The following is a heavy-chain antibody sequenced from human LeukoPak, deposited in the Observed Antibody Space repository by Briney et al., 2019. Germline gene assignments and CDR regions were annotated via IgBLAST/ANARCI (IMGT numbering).Heavy chain of an antibody. J-gene: IGHJ3*02. CDR3: ARSHIAARNFDI. D-gene: IGHD6-6*01. CDR1: GYTFTSYD. V-gene: IGHV1-8*03. Sequence: ASVKVSCKASGYTFTSYDINWVRQATGQGLEWMGWMNPNSGNTGYAQKFQGRVTITRNTSISTAYMELSSLRSEDTAVYYCARSHIAARNFDIWGQGTMVTVSS. CDR2: MNPNSGNT.